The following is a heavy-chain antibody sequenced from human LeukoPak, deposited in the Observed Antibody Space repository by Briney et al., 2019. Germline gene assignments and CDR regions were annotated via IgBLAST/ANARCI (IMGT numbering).Heavy chain of an antibody. V-gene: IGHV4-34*01. Sequence: SETLSLTCGVYGGSFSGYYWSWIRQPPGKGLEWIGEINHYGSTNYNPSLKSRVSISVDRSKNRFSLEMNSVTAADTAVYYCARGIIEGRNGYNHYYWGQGTLVTVSS. CDR1: GGSFSGYY. J-gene: IGHJ4*02. CDR2: INHYGST. CDR3: ARGIIEGRNGYNHYY. D-gene: IGHD5-24*01.